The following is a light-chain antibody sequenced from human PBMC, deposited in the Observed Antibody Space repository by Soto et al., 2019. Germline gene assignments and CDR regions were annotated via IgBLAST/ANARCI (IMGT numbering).Light chain of an antibody. Sequence: EIVLTQSPGTLSLSPGERATLSCRASQSVSSSYLAWYQKKPGQAPRLLIYGASSRATGIPDRFSGSGSGKDFTLTISRLEPEDFTVYYCQQYGSSRLTFGQGTKLEIK. CDR1: QSVSSSY. J-gene: IGKJ2*01. V-gene: IGKV3-20*01. CDR2: GAS. CDR3: QQYGSSRLT.